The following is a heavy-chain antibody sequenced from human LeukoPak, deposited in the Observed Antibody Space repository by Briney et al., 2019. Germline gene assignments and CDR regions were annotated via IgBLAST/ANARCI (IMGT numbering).Heavy chain of an antibody. J-gene: IGHJ6*03. V-gene: IGHV4-61*10. CDR2: IYYSGST. D-gene: IGHD6-13*01. CDR1: GGSISSGSYY. CDR3: ARTTEAHSWRTRYYDYYMDV. Sequence: SETLSPTCTVSGGSISSGSYYWSWIRQPAGKGLEWIGYIYYSGSTNYNPSLKSRVTISVDTSKNQFSLKLSSVTAADTAVYYCARTTEAHSWRTRYYDYYMDVWGKGTTVTVSS.